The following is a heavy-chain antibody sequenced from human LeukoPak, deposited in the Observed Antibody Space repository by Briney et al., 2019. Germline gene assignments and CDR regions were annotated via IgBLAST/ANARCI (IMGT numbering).Heavy chain of an antibody. CDR3: ARVRDPNWFDP. Sequence: PSETLSLTCTVSGGSISSYYWTWIRQPPGKGLEFIGYIYYSGSTNYNPSLKSRVTIPIDTSKNQFSLKLSSVTAADTAVFYCARVRDPNWFDPWGQGTLVTVSS. CDR2: IYYSGST. CDR1: GGSISSYY. V-gene: IGHV4-59*01. J-gene: IGHJ5*02.